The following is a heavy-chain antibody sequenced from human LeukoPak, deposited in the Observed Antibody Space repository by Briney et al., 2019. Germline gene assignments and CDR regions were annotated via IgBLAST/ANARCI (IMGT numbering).Heavy chain of an antibody. D-gene: IGHD3-10*01. V-gene: IGHV4-61*09. CDR3: ARASGSVIYYNSCDS. CDR2: IYSSGST. J-gene: IGHJ5*01. Sequence: SETLSLTCTVSGGSISSSSYYWGWIRQPAGEGLEWIGQIYSSGSTNYSPSLTSRATISADTSKNQFFLKINSVTAADTAVYYCARASGSVIYYNSCDSWGQGILVAVSS. CDR1: GGSISSSSYY.